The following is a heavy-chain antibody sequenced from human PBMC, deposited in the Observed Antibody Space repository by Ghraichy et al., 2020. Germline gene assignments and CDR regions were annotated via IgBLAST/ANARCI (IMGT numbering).Heavy chain of an antibody. D-gene: IGHD2-15*01. CDR1: GFTLSNYW. CDR3: ARDQGSAWYYYYQGMDV. V-gene: IGHV3-7*03. CDR2: IKQDGSEK. Sequence: GGSLRLSCAASGFTLSNYWMSWVRQAPGKGLEWVANIKQDGSEKYYVDSLKGRFTISRDNAKNSLFLQMNSLRVEDTAVYYCARDQGSAWYYYYQGMDVWGQGTTVTVSS. J-gene: IGHJ6*02.